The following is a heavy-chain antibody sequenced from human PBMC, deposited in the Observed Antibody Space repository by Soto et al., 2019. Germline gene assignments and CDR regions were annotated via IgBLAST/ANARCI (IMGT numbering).Heavy chain of an antibody. D-gene: IGHD3-22*01. CDR2: IYHSGST. J-gene: IGHJ4*02. Sequence: SETLSLTCAVSGGSISSGGYSWSWIRQPPGKGLEWIGYIYHSGSTYYNPSLKSRVTISVDRSKNQFSLKLSSVTAADTAVYYCARARGGYYDYWGQGTLVTVSS. CDR3: ARARGGYYDY. V-gene: IGHV4-30-2*01. CDR1: GGSISSGGYS.